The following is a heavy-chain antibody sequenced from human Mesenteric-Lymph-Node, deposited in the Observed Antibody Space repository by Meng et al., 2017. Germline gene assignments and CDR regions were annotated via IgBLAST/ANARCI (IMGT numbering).Heavy chain of an antibody. J-gene: IGHJ4*02. V-gene: IGHV4-4*02. Sequence: VELQGSGPGLVKPSGTLSLTCDVSGGSIRNDQWWSWVRQAPGKGLEWIGEIYHSGSTNYNPSLKSRVSISVDKSKNQFSLKLSSVTAADTAVYYCARVALRYFDWLLPDALVDWGQGTLVTVSS. CDR1: GGSIRNDQW. CDR3: ARVALRYFDWLLPDALVD. D-gene: IGHD3-9*01. CDR2: IYHSGST.